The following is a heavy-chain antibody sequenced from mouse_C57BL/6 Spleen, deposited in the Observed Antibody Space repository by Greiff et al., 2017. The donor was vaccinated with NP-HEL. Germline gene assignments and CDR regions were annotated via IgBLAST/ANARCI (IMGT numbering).Heavy chain of an antibody. CDR2: IWSGGST. CDR3: ARNPLFITTVVAGNYYAMDY. Sequence: QVQLKQSGPGLVQPSQSLSITCTVSGFSLTSYGVHWVRQSPGKGLEWLGVIWSGGSTDYNAAFISRLSISKDNSKSQVFFKMNSLQADDTAIYYCARNPLFITTVVAGNYYAMDYWGQGTSVTVSS. D-gene: IGHD1-1*01. J-gene: IGHJ4*01. V-gene: IGHV2-2*01. CDR1: GFSLTSYG.